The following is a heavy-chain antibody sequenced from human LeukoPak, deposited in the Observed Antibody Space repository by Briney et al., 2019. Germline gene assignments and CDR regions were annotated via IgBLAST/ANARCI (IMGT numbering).Heavy chain of an antibody. CDR1: GASISNSSDY. Sequence: PSETLSLTCTVSGASISNSSDYWDWIRQPPGKGLEWIGSIYYSGSTYYNPSLKSRVIISVDTSKNHFSLKLRSVTAADTAVYYCARRKDYNVLTGYYHAFDIWGQGTMVTVSS. J-gene: IGHJ3*02. V-gene: IGHV4-39*01. D-gene: IGHD3-9*01. CDR3: ARRKDYNVLTGYYHAFDI. CDR2: IYYSGST.